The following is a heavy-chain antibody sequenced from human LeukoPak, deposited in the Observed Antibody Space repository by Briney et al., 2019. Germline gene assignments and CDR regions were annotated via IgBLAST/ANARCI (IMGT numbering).Heavy chain of an antibody. CDR2: VNHSGST. J-gene: IGHJ5*02. D-gene: IGHD2-15*01. Sequence: SETLSLTCTVSGGSISSSSYYWGWIRQPPGKGLEWIGEVNHSGSTNYNPSLKSRVTISVDTSKNQFSLKLSSVTAADTAVYYCARHEIVVVVAATRVYNWFDPWGQGTLVTVSS. V-gene: IGHV4-39*01. CDR1: GGSISSSSYY. CDR3: ARHEIVVVVAATRVYNWFDP.